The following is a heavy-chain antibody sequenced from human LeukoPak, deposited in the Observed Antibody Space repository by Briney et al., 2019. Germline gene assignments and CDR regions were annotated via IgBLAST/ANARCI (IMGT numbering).Heavy chain of an antibody. CDR2: IKQDGSEK. CDR1: GFTFSSYW. V-gene: IGHV3-7*01. J-gene: IGHJ4*02. Sequence: GGSLRLSCAASGFTFSSYWMSWVRQAQGKGLEWVANIKQDGSEKYYVDSVKGRFTISRDNAKNSLYLQMNSLRAEDTAVYYCARGLGGWPIDYWGQGTLVTVSS. D-gene: IGHD6-19*01. CDR3: ARGLGGWPIDY.